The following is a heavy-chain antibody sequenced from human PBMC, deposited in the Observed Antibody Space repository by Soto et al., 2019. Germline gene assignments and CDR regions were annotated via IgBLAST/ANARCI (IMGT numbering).Heavy chain of an antibody. CDR3: AKAYYDYIWGSSPFDY. V-gene: IGHV3-23*01. CDR2: ISGSGGST. D-gene: IGHD3-16*01. Sequence: GGSLRLSCAASGVTFSSYAMSWVRQAPGKGLEWVSAISGSGGSTYYADSVKGRFTISRDNSKNTLYLQMNSLRAEDTAVYYCAKAYYDYIWGSSPFDYWGQGTLVTVSS. J-gene: IGHJ4*02. CDR1: GVTFSSYA.